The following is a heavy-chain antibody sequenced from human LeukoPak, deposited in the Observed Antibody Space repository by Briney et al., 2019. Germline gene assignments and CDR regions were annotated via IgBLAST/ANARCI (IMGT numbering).Heavy chain of an antibody. CDR1: GGSISSSSYY. CDR2: IYYSGST. Sequence: SETLSLTCTVSGGSISSSSYYWGWIRQPPGKGLEWIGSIYYSGSTYYNPSLKSRVTISVDTSKNQFSLKLSSVTAADTAMYYCARGAAAGSEQVDSWGQGTLVTVSS. D-gene: IGHD6-13*01. J-gene: IGHJ4*02. V-gene: IGHV4-39*07. CDR3: ARGAAAGSEQVDS.